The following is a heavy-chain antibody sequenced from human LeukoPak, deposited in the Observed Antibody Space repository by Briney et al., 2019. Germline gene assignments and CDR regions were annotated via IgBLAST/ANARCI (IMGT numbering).Heavy chain of an antibody. CDR2: INPSGGST. V-gene: IGHV1-46*01. J-gene: IGHJ4*02. CDR1: GYTFTSYY. CDR3: ARDKAGWFGEIDY. D-gene: IGHD3-10*01. Sequence: ATSVKVSCKASGYTFTSYYMHWLRQAPGQGLKWMGIINPSGGSTSYAQKFQGRVTMTRDTSTSTVYMELSSLRSEDTAVYYCARDKAGWFGEIDYWGQGTLVTVSS.